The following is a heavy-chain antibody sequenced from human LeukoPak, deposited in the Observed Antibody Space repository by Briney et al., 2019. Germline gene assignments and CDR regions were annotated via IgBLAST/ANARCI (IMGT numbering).Heavy chain of an antibody. D-gene: IGHD6-13*01. CDR3: ASPAGDSLYYGMDV. CDR1: GFTFSNYA. Sequence: PGGSLRLSCAASGFTFSNYAVHWVRQAPGNGLEWVAVISYDGSNKYYADSVKGRFTISRDNSKNTLYLQMNSLRAEDTAVYYCASPAGDSLYYGMDVWGQGTTVTVSS. J-gene: IGHJ6*02. CDR2: ISYDGSNK. V-gene: IGHV3-30-3*01.